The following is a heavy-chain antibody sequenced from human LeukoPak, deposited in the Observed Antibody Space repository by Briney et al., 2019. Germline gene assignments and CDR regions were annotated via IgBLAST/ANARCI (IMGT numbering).Heavy chain of an antibody. CDR1: GGSVSSGSHY. CDR2: IYYSGST. V-gene: IGHV4-61*01. J-gene: IGHJ4*02. D-gene: IGHD1-26*01. CDR3: ARVKVGATREFDY. Sequence: PSETLSLTCTVSGGSVSSGSHYWSWIRQPPGKGLEWIGYIYYSGSTNYNPSLKSRVTISVDTSKNQFSLKLSSVTAADTAVYYCARVKVGATREFDYWGQGTLVTVSS.